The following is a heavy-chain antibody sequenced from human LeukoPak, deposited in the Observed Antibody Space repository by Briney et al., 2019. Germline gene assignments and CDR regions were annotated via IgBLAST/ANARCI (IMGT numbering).Heavy chain of an antibody. Sequence: ASVKVSCKASGGTFSSYAISWVRQAPGQRLEWMGGIIPIFGTGKYAHKFPGSVTITADESTSTPYMGLSSLRSEDTAVYYCARGQVPAAGTGGVGYWGQGTLVTVSS. CDR3: ARGQVPAAGTGGVGY. CDR1: GGTFSSYA. CDR2: IIPIFGTG. D-gene: IGHD6-13*01. J-gene: IGHJ4*02. V-gene: IGHV1-69*13.